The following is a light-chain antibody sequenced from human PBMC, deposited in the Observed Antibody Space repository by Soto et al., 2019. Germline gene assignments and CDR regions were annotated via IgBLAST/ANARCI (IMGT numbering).Light chain of an antibody. V-gene: IGLV2-14*03. CDR1: SSDVGGYNY. Sequence: QSVLTQPASVSRSPGQSITISCTGTSSDVGGYNYVSWYQQYPGKAPKLMIYDVSYRPSGVSNRFSVSKSGNTASLTISGLQAEDEADYYCSSYTSISSPLYVFGTGTKVTVL. CDR2: DVS. CDR3: SSYTSISSPLYV. J-gene: IGLJ1*01.